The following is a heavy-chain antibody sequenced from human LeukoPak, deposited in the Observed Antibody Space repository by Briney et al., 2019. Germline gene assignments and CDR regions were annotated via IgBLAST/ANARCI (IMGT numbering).Heavy chain of an antibody. D-gene: IGHD6-13*01. V-gene: IGHV3-30*14. Sequence: GRSLRLSCAASGFTFSSYAMHWVRQAPGKGLEWVAVISYDGSNKYYADSVKGRFTISRDNSKNTLYLRMNSLRAEDTAVYYCARDKGSSWFGMDVWGQGTTVTVSS. CDR3: ARDKGSSWFGMDV. CDR1: GFTFSSYA. J-gene: IGHJ6*02. CDR2: ISYDGSNK.